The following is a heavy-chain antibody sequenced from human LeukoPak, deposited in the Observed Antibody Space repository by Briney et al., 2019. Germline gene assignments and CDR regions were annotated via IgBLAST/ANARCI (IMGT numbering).Heavy chain of an antibody. V-gene: IGHV4-39*01. D-gene: IGHD3-9*01. Sequence: PSETLSLTCTVSGGSISSSSYYWGWIRQPPGKGLEWIGSIHYSGSTYYNPSLKSRVTISVDTSKNQFSLKLSSVTAADTAVYYCARQGVDYDILTGYYNGFWFDPWGQGTLVTVSS. CDR3: ARQGVDYDILTGYYNGFWFDP. J-gene: IGHJ5*02. CDR1: GGSISSSSYY. CDR2: IHYSGST.